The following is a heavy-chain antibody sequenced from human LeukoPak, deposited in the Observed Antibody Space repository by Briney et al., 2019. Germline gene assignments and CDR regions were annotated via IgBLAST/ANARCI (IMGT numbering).Heavy chain of an antibody. D-gene: IGHD4-11*01. Sequence: GASVKVSRKASGYTFTSYDVNWVRQATGQGLERMGWMNPNSGDTAYAQKFQGRVTMTRDTSISTAYMELSSLRSEDTAVYYCARGLTVTTRPAGYWGQGTLVTVSS. CDR1: GYTFTSYD. CDR3: ARGLTVTTRPAGY. V-gene: IGHV1-8*01. CDR2: MNPNSGDT. J-gene: IGHJ4*02.